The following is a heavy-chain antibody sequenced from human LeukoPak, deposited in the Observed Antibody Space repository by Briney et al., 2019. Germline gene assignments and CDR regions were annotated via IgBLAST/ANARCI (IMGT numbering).Heavy chain of an antibody. CDR2: INPNSGGT. CDR3: ARDQEYCTNGVCYSNWFDP. Sequence: ASVKVSCKASGYTFTGYYMHWVRQAPGQGLEWMGWINPNSGGTNYAQKFQGTVTMTRDTSITTAYMELSRLRSDDTAVYYCARDQEYCTNGVCYSNWFDPWGQGTLVTVSS. J-gene: IGHJ5*02. D-gene: IGHD2-8*01. CDR1: GYTFTGYY. V-gene: IGHV1-2*02.